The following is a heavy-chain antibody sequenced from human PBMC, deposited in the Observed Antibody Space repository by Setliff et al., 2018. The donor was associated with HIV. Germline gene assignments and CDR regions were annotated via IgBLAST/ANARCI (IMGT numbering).Heavy chain of an antibody. CDR2: IDHSGST. D-gene: IGHD3-3*01. CDR3: ARVPRITTLRNAFDI. V-gene: IGHV4-34*01. J-gene: IGHJ3*02. CDR1: GGSFSGYY. Sequence: PSETLSLTCAVYGGSFSGYYWSWIRQPPGKGLEWIGEIDHSGSTNYNASLKSRVTVSIDTSKNQFSLRLSSMTAADTAIYYCARVPRITTLRNAFDIWGQGTMVTVSS.